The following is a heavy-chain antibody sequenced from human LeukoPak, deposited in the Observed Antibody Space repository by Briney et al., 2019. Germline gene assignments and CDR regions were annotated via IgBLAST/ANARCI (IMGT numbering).Heavy chain of an antibody. J-gene: IGHJ5*02. CDR2: IWYDGSNK. CDR1: GITLSNYG. V-gene: IGHV3-33*08. Sequence: GGSLRLSCAVSGITLSNYGMSWVRQAPGKGLEWVAVIWYDGSNKYYADSVKGRFTISRDNAKNTLYLQMNSLRAEDTAVYYCARKATWGFDPWGQGTLVTVSS. D-gene: IGHD7-27*01. CDR3: ARKATWGFDP.